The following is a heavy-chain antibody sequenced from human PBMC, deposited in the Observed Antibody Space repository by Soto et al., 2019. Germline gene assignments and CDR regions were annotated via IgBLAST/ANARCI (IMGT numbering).Heavy chain of an antibody. Sequence: SETLSLTCTVSGGSVSSGSYYWSWIRQPPGKGLEWIGYIYYSGSTNYNPSLKSRVTISVDTSKNQFSLKLSSVTAADTAVYYCARVRLPSKDGYNHNFDYWGQGTLVTVSS. CDR2: IYYSGST. J-gene: IGHJ4*02. V-gene: IGHV4-61*01. D-gene: IGHD5-12*01. CDR3: ARVRLPSKDGYNHNFDY. CDR1: GGSVSSGSYY.